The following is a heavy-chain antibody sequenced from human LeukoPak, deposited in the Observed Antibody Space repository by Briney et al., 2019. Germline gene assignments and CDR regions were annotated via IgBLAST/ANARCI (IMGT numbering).Heavy chain of an antibody. CDR1: GYTLTELS. V-gene: IGHV1-24*01. CDR2: FDPKDGET. Sequence: ASVKVSWKVSGYTLTELSMHWVRQAAGKGLEGMGGFDPKDGETIYAQKFQGRVTMTEDTSTDTAYMELSSLRSEDTAVYYCATETRGYSGYDRHYYYYMDVWGKGTTVTVSS. CDR3: ATETRGYSGYDRHYYYYMDV. J-gene: IGHJ6*03. D-gene: IGHD5-12*01.